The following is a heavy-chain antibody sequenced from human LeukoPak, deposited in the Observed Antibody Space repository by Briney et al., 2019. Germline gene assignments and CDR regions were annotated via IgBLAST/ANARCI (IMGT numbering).Heavy chain of an antibody. CDR2: IYTCGST. J-gene: IGHJ5*01. CDR1: GASISIYY. Sequence: SETLSLTRTLSGASISIYYWSWVRQPAGRGLEWIGRIYTCGSTNYNPSLKTRVTMSVDTSKNQFSLKLSSVTIAVTAVCYCASVVKQQQVPENWF. D-gene: IGHD6-13*01. CDR3: ASVVKQQQVPENWF. V-gene: IGHV4-4*07.